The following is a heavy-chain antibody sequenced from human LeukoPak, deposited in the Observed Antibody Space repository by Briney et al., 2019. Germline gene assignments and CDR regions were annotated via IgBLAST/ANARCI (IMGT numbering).Heavy chain of an antibody. D-gene: IGHD3-10*01. CDR1: GFTFISYG. CDR2: IWYDGSNK. CDR3: ASDSYYCSGLLDY. J-gene: IGHJ4*02. V-gene: IGHV3-33*01. Sequence: GGSLRLSFAAFGFTFISYGMHWVRQAPGKGLEWVAVIWYDGSNKYYANPVQGRFTISRDNSKNTLYLQMNSLRAEDTAVYYCASDSYYCSGLLDYWGQGTLVTVSS.